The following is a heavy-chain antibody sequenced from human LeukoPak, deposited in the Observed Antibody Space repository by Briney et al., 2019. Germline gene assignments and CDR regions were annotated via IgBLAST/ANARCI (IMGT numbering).Heavy chain of an antibody. J-gene: IGHJ4*02. D-gene: IGHD1-26*01. V-gene: IGHV4-59*01. CDR1: GGSISSSY. CDR3: ARDVTYYTY. CDR2: NYYSGST. Sequence: SETLSLTCTVSGGSISSSYWSWIRQPPGKGLEWIGYNYYSGSTNYNPSLKSRVTISVETSKNQFSLKLSSVTAADTAVYYCARDVTYYTYWGQGTLVTVSS.